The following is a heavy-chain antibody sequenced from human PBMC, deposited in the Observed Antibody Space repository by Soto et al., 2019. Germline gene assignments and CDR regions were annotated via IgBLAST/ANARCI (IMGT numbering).Heavy chain of an antibody. D-gene: IGHD4-4*01. J-gene: IGHJ6*02. CDR3: AKGDYDYSNYYGLDV. CDR1: GFTFSNYV. CDR2: ITGGDSYT. V-gene: IGHV3-23*01. Sequence: HPGGSLRLSCTASGFTFSNYVMNWVRQAPGKGLEWVSAITGGDSYTYYADSVKGRFTISRDNSKNTLFLQMNSLRGEDTAVYYCAKGDYDYSNYYGLDVWGQGTTVTVSS.